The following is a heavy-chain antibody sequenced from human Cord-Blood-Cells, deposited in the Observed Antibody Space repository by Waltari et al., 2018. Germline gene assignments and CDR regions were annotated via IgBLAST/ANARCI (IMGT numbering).Heavy chain of an antibody. CDR3: ARDVGYYYGSGSYWYFDL. J-gene: IGHJ2*01. CDR2: IIPILGIA. D-gene: IGHD3-10*01. V-gene: IGHV1-69*04. Sequence: QVQLVQSGAEVKKPGSSVKVSCKASGGTFSSYAISWVRQAPGPGFEWMGGIIPILGIANYAQKFQGRVTITADESTSTAYMELSSLRSEDTAVYYCARDVGYYYGSGSYWYFDLWGRGTLVTVSS. CDR1: GGTFSSYA.